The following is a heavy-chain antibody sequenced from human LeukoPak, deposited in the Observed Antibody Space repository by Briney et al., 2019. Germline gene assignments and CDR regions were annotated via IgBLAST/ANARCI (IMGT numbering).Heavy chain of an antibody. CDR3: AKISTKYYYDSSGYPPH. Sequence: GGSLRLSCAASGXTFSSYAMSWVRQAPGKGLEWVSGISGSGGSTYYADSVKGRFTISRDNSKNTLYLQMNSLRAEHTAVYYCAKISTKYYYDSSGYPPHWGQGTLVTVSS. J-gene: IGHJ4*02. D-gene: IGHD3-22*01. CDR2: ISGSGGST. CDR1: GXTFSSYA. V-gene: IGHV3-23*01.